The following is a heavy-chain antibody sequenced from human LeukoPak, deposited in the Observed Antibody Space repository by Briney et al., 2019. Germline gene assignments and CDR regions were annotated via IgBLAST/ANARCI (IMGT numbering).Heavy chain of an antibody. CDR3: ARVAAGIGFFQH. J-gene: IGHJ1*01. CDR2: IHHSGST. D-gene: IGHD6-13*01. V-gene: IGHV4-38-2*02. CDR1: GGSISSGYY. Sequence: PSETLSLTCTVSGGSISSGYYWGWIRQPPGKGLEWIGNIHHSGSTYYNPSLKSRVTISVDTSKSQLSLKLSSVTAADTAVYYCARVAAGIGFFQHWGQGTLVTVSS.